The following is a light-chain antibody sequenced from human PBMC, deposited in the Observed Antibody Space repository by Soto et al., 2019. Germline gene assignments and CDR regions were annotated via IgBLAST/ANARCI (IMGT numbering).Light chain of an antibody. CDR1: QSVLDRSRNKYS. Sequence: DIVMTQSPDSLAVSLGERATINCKSSQSVLDRSRNKYSLAWYQKKAGQPPRLLVYWASTRESGVPDRFSGSGSGTDFALTISSLQAEDVALYYCQHYAGLPFTFGGGTKVEI. CDR2: WAS. J-gene: IGKJ4*01. CDR3: QHYAGLPFT. V-gene: IGKV4-1*01.